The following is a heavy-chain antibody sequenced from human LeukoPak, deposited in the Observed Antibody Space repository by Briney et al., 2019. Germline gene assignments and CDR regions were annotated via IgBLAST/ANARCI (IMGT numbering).Heavy chain of an antibody. D-gene: IGHD5-12*01. CDR3: AREDPTRHDAFDI. V-gene: IGHV4-30-2*01. CDR1: GGSISSGGYS. J-gene: IGHJ3*02. CDR2: IYHSGST. Sequence: PSETLSLTCAVSGGSISSGGYSWSWIRQPPGKGPEWIGYIYHSGSTYYNPSLKSRVTISVDRSKNQFSLKLSSVTAADTAVYYCAREDPTRHDAFDIWGQGTMVTVSS.